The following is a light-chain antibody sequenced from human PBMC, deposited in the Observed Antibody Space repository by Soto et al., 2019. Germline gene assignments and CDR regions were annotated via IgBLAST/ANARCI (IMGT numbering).Light chain of an antibody. J-gene: IGKJ5*01. CDR3: QQYNTYST. CDR2: DAS. CDR1: RDIGDR. V-gene: IGKV1-5*01. Sequence: DIQMTQSPSSVSASVGDRVTITCRASRDIGDRLAWFRHKPGKAPQLLIYDASSLKSGVPARFSGSGSGTEFTLTISSLQPDDFATYYCQQYNTYSTFGQGTRLEIK.